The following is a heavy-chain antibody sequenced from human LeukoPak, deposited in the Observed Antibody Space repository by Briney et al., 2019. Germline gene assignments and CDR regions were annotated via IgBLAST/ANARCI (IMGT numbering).Heavy chain of an antibody. CDR1: GGTFSSYA. J-gene: IGHJ4*02. CDR3: ARAFLYSYGLFQYFDY. CDR2: ISAYNGNT. V-gene: IGHV1-18*01. D-gene: IGHD5-18*01. Sequence: ASVKVSCKASGGTFSSYAISWVRQAPGQGLEWMGWISAYNGNTNYAQKLQGRVTMTTDTSTSTAYMELRSLRSDDTAVYYCARAFLYSYGLFQYFDYWGQGTLVTVSS.